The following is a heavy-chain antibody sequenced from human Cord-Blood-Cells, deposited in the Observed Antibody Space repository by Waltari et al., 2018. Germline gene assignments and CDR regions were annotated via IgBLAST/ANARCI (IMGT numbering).Heavy chain of an antibody. D-gene: IGHD3-16*01. J-gene: IGHJ4*02. CDR3: ARGSAWGSDY. CDR1: GGSLSRGGYS. Sequence: QVQLQESGPGLVKPSQPLSLTCTVSGGSLSRGGYSWDWLRQHPGKGLEWIGYIYYSGSTYYNPSLKSRVTISVDTSKNQFSLKLSSVTAADTAVYYCARGSAWGSDYWGQGTLVTVSS. CDR2: IYYSGST. V-gene: IGHV4-31*03.